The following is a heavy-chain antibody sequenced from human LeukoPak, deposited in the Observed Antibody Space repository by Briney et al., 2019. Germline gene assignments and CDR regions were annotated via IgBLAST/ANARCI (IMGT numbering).Heavy chain of an antibody. V-gene: IGHV4-30-2*01. CDR1: GVSITMDTYY. CDR3: ARTRDFWSAYFDY. D-gene: IGHD3-3*01. CDR2: ILHSGST. Sequence: PSETLSLTCAVSGVSITMDTYYGSWIRHPPGKGLEWIGYILHSGSTYHNPSLKSRVTISIDTSKSQFSLKLSSVTAADTAVYFCARTRDFWSAYFDYWGQGTLVTVSS. J-gene: IGHJ4*02.